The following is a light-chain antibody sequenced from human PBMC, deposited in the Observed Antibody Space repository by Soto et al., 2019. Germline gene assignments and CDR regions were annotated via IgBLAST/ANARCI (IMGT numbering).Light chain of an antibody. Sequence: EIVMTQSPATLSVSPGERATLSCRASQSVSSNLAWYQQKPGQAPRLLIYGASTRATGIPARFSGSGSGTVFTLTITSLQSEDFAVYYCQQYNNWPPITFGPGTKVDIK. J-gene: IGKJ3*01. CDR1: QSVSSN. V-gene: IGKV3-15*01. CDR2: GAS. CDR3: QQYNNWPPIT.